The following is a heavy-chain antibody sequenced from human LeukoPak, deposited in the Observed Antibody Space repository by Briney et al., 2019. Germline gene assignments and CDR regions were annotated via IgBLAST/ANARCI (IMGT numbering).Heavy chain of an antibody. V-gene: IGHV4-59*08. CDR2: IHYSGST. Sequence: SETLSLTCTVSGGSISGFHWSWIRQPPGKGLEWIGYIHYSGSTDYNPSLKSRVTISVDTSKSQFSLKLSSVTAADTAVYYCTRHLDYYGSGSYEYWGQGTLVTVSS. J-gene: IGHJ4*02. CDR3: TRHLDYYGSGSYEY. D-gene: IGHD3-10*01. CDR1: GGSISGFH.